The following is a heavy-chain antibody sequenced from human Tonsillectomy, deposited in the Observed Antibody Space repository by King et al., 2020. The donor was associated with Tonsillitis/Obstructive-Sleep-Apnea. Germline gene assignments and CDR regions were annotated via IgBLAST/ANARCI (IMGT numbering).Heavy chain of an antibody. CDR2: FDPEDGET. J-gene: IGHJ6*03. D-gene: IGHD3-3*01. CDR1: GYTLTELS. V-gene: IGHV1-24*01. Sequence: QLVQSGAEVKKPGASVKVSCKVSGYTLTELSMHWVRQAPGKGLEWMGGFDPEDGETIYAQKFQGRVTMTEDTSTDTAYMELSSLRSEDTAVYYCATVAKHVLRVLEWPRPINYYYYYYMDVWGKGTTVTVSS. CDR3: ATVAKHVLRVLEWPRPINYYYYYYMDV.